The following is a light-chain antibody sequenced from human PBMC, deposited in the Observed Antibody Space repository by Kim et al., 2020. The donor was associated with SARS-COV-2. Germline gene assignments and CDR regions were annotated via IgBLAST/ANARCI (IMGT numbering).Light chain of an antibody. CDR1: VSNIGMSF. J-gene: IGLJ2*01. CDR2: RND. Sequence: QRVLRSCSGRVSNIGMSFVDWYQKFPQTAPKLLILRNDERPSGVSDRFSGSKSGTSASLAIGGLRSEDEATYYCATWDDTVNVRVLFGGGTKVTVL. CDR3: ATWDDTVNVRVL. V-gene: IGLV1-47*01.